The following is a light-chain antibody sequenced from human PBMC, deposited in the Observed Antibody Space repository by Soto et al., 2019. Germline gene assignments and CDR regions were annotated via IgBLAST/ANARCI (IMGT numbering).Light chain of an antibody. V-gene: IGKV1-39*01. CDR2: AAT. CDR3: QQSYNSPYT. CDR1: QSINNN. Sequence: DLPMTQSPSSLSASLGDRVTITCRASQSINNNLNWYQQEEGKAPKLLIYAATRLQSGVPSRFSGSGSGTEFTLTISSLQPGDFATYYCQQSYNSPYTFGLGTKLEIK. J-gene: IGKJ2*01.